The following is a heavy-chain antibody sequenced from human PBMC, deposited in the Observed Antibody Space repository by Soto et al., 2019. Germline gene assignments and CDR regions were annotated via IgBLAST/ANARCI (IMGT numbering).Heavy chain of an antibody. D-gene: IGHD3-22*01. Sequence: HPGGSLRLSCAASGFTFSNYAMSWFRQAPGKGLEWVSAISGSAINTYYADSVRGRFTISRDNSKNTLYLQMNHVRAEDTAVYSCAKGQGYYYDASGYTFDYWGQGTLVTVSS. V-gene: IGHV3-23*01. CDR2: ISGSAINT. CDR1: GFTFSNYA. J-gene: IGHJ4*02. CDR3: AKGQGYYYDASGYTFDY.